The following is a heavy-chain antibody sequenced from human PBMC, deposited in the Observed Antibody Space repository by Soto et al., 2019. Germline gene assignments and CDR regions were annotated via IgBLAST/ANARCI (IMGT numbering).Heavy chain of an antibody. Sequence: EASVKVSCKASGYTLTSYDINWVRQATGQGLEWMGWMNPNSGNTGYAQKFQGRVTMTRNTSISTAYMELSSLRSEDTAVYYCARDPLSNGRGYYYYMDVWGKGTTVTVSS. CDR2: MNPNSGNT. V-gene: IGHV1-8*01. J-gene: IGHJ6*03. CDR3: ARDPLSNGRGYYYYMDV. D-gene: IGHD1-26*01. CDR1: GYTLTSYD.